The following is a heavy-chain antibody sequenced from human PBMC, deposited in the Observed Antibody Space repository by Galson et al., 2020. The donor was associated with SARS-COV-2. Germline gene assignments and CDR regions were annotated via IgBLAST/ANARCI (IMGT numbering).Heavy chain of an antibody. V-gene: IGHV4-34*01. D-gene: IGHD5-12*01. CDR2: INHSGGT. CDR1: GGSLSGYH. J-gene: IGHJ4*02. CDR3: ARLGIKSDYEVY. Sequence: SETLSLTCGVYGGSLSGYHWSWLRQPPGKGLEWIGEINHSGGTNYNPPLKSRVTISIDTTKNQFSLSLSSVTAADTAVYYCARLGIKSDYEVYWGQGTLVTVSS.